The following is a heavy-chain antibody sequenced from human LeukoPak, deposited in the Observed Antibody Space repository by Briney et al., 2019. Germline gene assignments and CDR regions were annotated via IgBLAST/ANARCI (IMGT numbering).Heavy chain of an antibody. CDR1: GGSFSGYY. V-gene: IGHV4-34*01. CDR2: INHSGST. J-gene: IGHJ4*02. D-gene: IGHD3-22*01. Sequence: SETLSLACAVYGGSFSGYYWSWIRQPPGKGLEWIGEINHSGSTNYNPSLKSRVAISVDTSKNQFSLKLSSVTAADTAVYYCARGIYYDSSGPPADWGQGTLVTVSS. CDR3: ARGIYYDSSGPPAD.